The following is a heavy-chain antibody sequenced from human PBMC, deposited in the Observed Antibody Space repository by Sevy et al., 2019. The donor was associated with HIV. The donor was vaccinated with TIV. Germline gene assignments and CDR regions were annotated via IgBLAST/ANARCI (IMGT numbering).Heavy chain of an antibody. Sequence: SETLSLTCTVSGGSISSYYWSWIRQPPGKGLEWIGYIYYTGSTNYNPSLKSRVTISVDTSKNQFSLKLSSVTAAVTAVYYCARELISGRYYGMDVWGQGTTVTVSS. CDR1: GGSISSYY. D-gene: IGHD6-19*01. CDR2: IYYTGST. V-gene: IGHV4-59*01. J-gene: IGHJ6*02. CDR3: ARELISGRYYGMDV.